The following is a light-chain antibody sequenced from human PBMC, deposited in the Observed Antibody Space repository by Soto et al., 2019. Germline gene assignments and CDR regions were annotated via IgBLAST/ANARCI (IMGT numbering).Light chain of an antibody. CDR3: QQYGSSPPWT. CDR2: GAS. J-gene: IGKJ1*01. V-gene: IGKV3-20*01. CDR1: QSVSSSY. Sequence: EIVLTQSPGTLSLSPGERATLSCRASQSVSSSYLAWYQQKPGQAPRLLIYGASSRATGTPDRFSGSGSGTDFTLTISRLEPEDFAVYYCQQYGSSPPWTFGQGTKV.